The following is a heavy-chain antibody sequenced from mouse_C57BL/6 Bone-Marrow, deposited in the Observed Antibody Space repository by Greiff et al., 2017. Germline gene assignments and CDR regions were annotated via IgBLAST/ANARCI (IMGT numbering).Heavy chain of an antibody. CDR3: ASPYPSGTGAMDY. Sequence: EVQRVESGGGLVQPGGSLKLSCAASGFTFSDYYMYWVRQTPEKRLEWVAYISNGGGSTYYPDTVKGRFTISRDNAKNTLYLQMSRLKSEDTAMYYCASPYPSGTGAMDYWGQGTSVTVSS. CDR1: GFTFSDYY. J-gene: IGHJ4*01. V-gene: IGHV5-12*01. D-gene: IGHD2-10*02. CDR2: ISNGGGST.